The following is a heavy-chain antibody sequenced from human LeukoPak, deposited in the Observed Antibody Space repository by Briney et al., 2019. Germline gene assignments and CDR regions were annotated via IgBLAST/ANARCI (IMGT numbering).Heavy chain of an antibody. CDR1: GFTFTSYA. CDR3: ARGEIDY. Sequence: GGSLRLSCAASGFTFTSYAMNWVRQAPGKGPEWVSTISGSGSSTYYVDSVKGRFTISRDNSKNTLYLQMNSLRAEDTAVYYCARGEIDYWGQGTLVTVSS. CDR2: ISGSGSST. V-gene: IGHV3-23*01. J-gene: IGHJ4*02.